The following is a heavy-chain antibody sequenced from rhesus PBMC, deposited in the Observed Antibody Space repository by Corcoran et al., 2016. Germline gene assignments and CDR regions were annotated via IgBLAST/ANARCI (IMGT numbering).Heavy chain of an antibody. CDR1: GGSISSSNW. V-gene: IGHV4-65*02. D-gene: IGHD4-35*01. Sequence: QVQLQESGPGLVKPAETLSITCAASGGSISSSNWWSWVGQPPGKGLEWVGNIGGSSGSTYYNPSLKSRVTISKDTSKNQFSLKLSSVTAADTAVYYCARLPYGNYYFDYWGQGVLVTVSS. CDR2: IGGSSGST. CDR3: ARLPYGNYYFDY. J-gene: IGHJ4*01.